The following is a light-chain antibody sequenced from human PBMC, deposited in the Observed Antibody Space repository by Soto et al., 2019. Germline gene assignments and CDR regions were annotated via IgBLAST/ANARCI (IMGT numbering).Light chain of an antibody. V-gene: IGKV3-20*01. Sequence: EIVLTQSPGTLSLSPGERATLSCRASQSVSSNYLAWYQQKPGQAPRLLIYAAASRVTGIPDRISGSGSGTDFTLSISRLEPEDFAVYYCQQYGTLPTFGQGTKVEIK. CDR2: AAA. CDR3: QQYGTLPT. CDR1: QSVSSNY. J-gene: IGKJ1*01.